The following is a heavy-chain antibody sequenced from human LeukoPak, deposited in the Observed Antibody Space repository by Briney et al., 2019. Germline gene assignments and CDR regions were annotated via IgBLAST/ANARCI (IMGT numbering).Heavy chain of an antibody. CDR1: GGSVSSGSYY. CDR2: FYYSGST. J-gene: IGHJ5*02. CDR3: ATGTYYYGSGTYYTGGYWFDP. V-gene: IGHV4-61*01. Sequence: SETLSLTCTVSGGSVSSGSYYWSWIRQPPGKGLEWFGYFYYSGSTNYNPSLKSRVTISVDTSKNQFSLKLSSVTAADTAVYYCATGTYYYGSGTYYTGGYWFDPWGQGTLVTVSS. D-gene: IGHD3-10*01.